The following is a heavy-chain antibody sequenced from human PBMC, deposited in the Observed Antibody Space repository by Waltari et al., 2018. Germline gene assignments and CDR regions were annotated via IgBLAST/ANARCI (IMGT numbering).Heavy chain of an antibody. J-gene: IGHJ4*02. V-gene: IGHV4-38-2*01. Sequence: QVQLQESGPGLVKPSETLSLTCAVSGYSITTGYYWGWIRQPPGKGLEWIGTIYQSGSTYYNASLKSRLTISVDTSKNQFSLKLNSVTAADTAVYYCARLDRNLDYWGQGTLVTVSS. CDR2: IYQSGST. CDR3: ARLDRNLDY. D-gene: IGHD1-1*01. CDR1: GYSITTGYY.